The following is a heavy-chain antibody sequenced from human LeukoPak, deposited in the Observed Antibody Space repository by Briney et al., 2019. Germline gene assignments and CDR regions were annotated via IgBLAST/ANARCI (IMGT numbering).Heavy chain of an antibody. CDR2: MNPNSGNT. J-gene: IGHJ3*02. Sequence: VASVRLSCKASGYTFTSYDINWVRQATGQGLEWMGWMNPNSGNTGYAQTFQGRVTMTRNTSISTAYMELTSLRSEDTAAYYCARVGHVGWAFDIWGQGTMVTVSS. D-gene: IGHD2-15*01. CDR1: GYTFTSYD. V-gene: IGHV1-8*01. CDR3: ARVGHVGWAFDI.